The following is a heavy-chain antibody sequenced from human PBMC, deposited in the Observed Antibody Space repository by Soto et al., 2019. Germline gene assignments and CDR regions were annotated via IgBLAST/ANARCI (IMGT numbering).Heavy chain of an antibody. D-gene: IGHD2-2*01. J-gene: IGHJ5*02. CDR2: INPGNGNT. CDR3: ARDHPPYCSSTSCHNWFDP. Sequence: ASVKVSCKASGYTFTSYGMNWVRQAPGRGLEWMGWINPGNGNTKYSQKFQGRVIIERDTSASTAYMELSSLRSEDTAVYYCARDHPPYCSSTSCHNWFDPWGQGTLVTVSS. V-gene: IGHV1-3*01. CDR1: GYTFTSYG.